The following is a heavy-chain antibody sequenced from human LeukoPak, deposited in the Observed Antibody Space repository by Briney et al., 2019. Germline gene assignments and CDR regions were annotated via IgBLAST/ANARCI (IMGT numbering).Heavy chain of an antibody. Sequence: GGSLRLSCAASGFTFSSYAMSWVRQAPGKGLEWVANIKQDGSEKYYVDSVKGRFTISRDNAKNSLYLQMNSLRAEDTAVYYCAREREGGYFDYWGQGTLVTVSS. D-gene: IGHD3-22*01. CDR3: AREREGGYFDY. J-gene: IGHJ4*02. CDR1: GFTFSSYA. CDR2: IKQDGSEK. V-gene: IGHV3-7*01.